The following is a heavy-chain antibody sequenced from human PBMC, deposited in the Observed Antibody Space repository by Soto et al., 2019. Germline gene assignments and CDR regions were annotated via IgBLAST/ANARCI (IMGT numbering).Heavy chain of an antibody. J-gene: IGHJ6*03. CDR1: GDSVSSNRAG. CDR2: TYYRSKWYF. V-gene: IGHV6-1*01. D-gene: IGHD1-1*01. Sequence: PSQTLTLTLAISGDSVSSNRAGWNWIRQTPSRGLEWLGRTYYRSKWYFNYAVSVESRITINPDASKNQFSLQLSSVTPDDTAVYYCARGSWDDVSGHYYMDVWGKGTTVTVSS. CDR3: ARGSWDDVSGHYYMDV.